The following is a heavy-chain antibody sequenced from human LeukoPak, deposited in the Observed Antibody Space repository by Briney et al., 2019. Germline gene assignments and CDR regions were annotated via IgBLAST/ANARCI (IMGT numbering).Heavy chain of an antibody. J-gene: IGHJ4*02. CDR1: GFTFSSYG. V-gene: IGHV3-33*01. Sequence: GGSLRLSCAASGFTFSSYGMHWVRQAPGKGLEWVAVIWYDGSNKYYADSVKGRFTISRDNSKSTVYLQMNSLRAEDTAVYYCAREAIDIVVVPAAPHFDYWGQGTLVTVSS. CDR2: IWYDGSNK. CDR3: AREAIDIVVVPAAPHFDY. D-gene: IGHD2-2*01.